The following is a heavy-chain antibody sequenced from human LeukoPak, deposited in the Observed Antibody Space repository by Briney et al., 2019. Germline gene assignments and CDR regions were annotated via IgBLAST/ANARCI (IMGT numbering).Heavy chain of an antibody. CDR1: GYTFTSYY. J-gene: IGHJ4*02. Sequence: ASVKVSCKASGYTFTSYYMHWVRQAPGQGLEWMGIINPSGGSTSYAQKFQGRVTMTRDTSTSTVYMGLSSLRSEDTAVYYCARGLRYFDWSLNYFDYWGQGTLVTVSS. V-gene: IGHV1-46*01. CDR2: INPSGGST. D-gene: IGHD3-9*01. CDR3: ARGLRYFDWSLNYFDY.